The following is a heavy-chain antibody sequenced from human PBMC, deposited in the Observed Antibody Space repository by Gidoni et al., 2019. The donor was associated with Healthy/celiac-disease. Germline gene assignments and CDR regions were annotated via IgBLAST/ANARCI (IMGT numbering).Heavy chain of an antibody. CDR1: GFTFDYYA. D-gene: IGHD3-22*01. J-gene: IGHJ4*02. Sequence: EVQLVESGGGLVQPGRSLRLSCAASGFTFDYYAMHWVRQAPGKGLEWVSGISWNSGSIGYADSVKGRFTISRDNAKNSLYLQMNSLRAEDTALYYCAKGPFRGSYYDSSGYWHYWGQGTLVTVSS. V-gene: IGHV3-9*01. CDR3: AKGPFRGSYYDSSGYWHY. CDR2: ISWNSGSI.